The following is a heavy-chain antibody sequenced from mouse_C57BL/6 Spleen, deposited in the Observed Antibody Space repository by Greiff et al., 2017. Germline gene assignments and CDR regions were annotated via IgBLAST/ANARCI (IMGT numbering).Heavy chain of an antibody. Sequence: VQLQQSGAELVKPGASVKISCKASGYAFSSYWMNWVKQRPGKGLEWIGQIYPGDGDTNYNGKFKGKATLTADKSSSTAYMQLSSLTSEDSAVYFCARSRLRYWYFDVWGTGTTVTVSS. CDR2: IYPGDGDT. CDR1: GYAFSSYW. V-gene: IGHV1-80*01. D-gene: IGHD2-2*01. J-gene: IGHJ1*03. CDR3: ARSRLRYWYFDV.